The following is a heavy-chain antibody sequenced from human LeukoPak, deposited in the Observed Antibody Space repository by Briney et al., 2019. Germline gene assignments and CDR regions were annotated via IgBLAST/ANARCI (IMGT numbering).Heavy chain of an antibody. CDR2: IRHDVSKT. Sequence: GGSLRLSCAASGLIFSSYGMQWVRQAAGEGLEWVAYIRHDVSKTFYTDSMKGRFTISRDNSKNHTYLQMHRLRAEDTAMYYFAKPAITSGYQVTYYMDVWGKRTTVTLSS. CDR3: AKPAITSGYQVTYYMDV. J-gene: IGHJ6*03. V-gene: IGHV3-30*02. CDR1: GLIFSSYG. D-gene: IGHD3-22*01.